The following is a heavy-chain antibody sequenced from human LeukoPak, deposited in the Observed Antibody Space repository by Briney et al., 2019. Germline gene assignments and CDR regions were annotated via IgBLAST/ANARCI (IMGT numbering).Heavy chain of an antibody. Sequence: ASVKVSRKASGYTFTSYDINWVRQATGQGLEWMGWINPNSGGTNYAQKFQGWVTMTRDTSISTAYMELSRLRSDDTAVYYCARDAAVSATAVYFDYWGQGTLVTVSS. CDR1: GYTFTSYD. J-gene: IGHJ4*02. V-gene: IGHV1-2*04. D-gene: IGHD6-13*01. CDR3: ARDAAVSATAVYFDY. CDR2: INPNSGGT.